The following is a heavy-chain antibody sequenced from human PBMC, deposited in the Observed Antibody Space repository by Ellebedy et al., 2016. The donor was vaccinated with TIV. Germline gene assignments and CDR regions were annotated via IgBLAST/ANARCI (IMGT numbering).Heavy chain of an antibody. D-gene: IGHD1-1*01. J-gene: IGHJ6*03. Sequence: GESLKISXAASGFTFSSYAMHWVRQAPGKGLEWVAVISYDGSNKYYADSVKGRFTISRDNSKNTLYLQMNSLRAEDTAVYYCARGAVEYYYYYMDVWGKGTTVTVSS. CDR1: GFTFSSYA. CDR3: ARGAVEYYYYYMDV. CDR2: ISYDGSNK. V-gene: IGHV3-30*04.